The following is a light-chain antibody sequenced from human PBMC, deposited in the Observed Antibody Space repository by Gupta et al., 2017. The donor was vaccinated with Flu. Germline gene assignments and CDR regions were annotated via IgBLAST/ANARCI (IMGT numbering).Light chain of an antibody. V-gene: IGLV3-25*03. CDR2: KEI. J-gene: IGLJ3*02. CDR3: HSVHNSGNLRV. Sequence: ALGKQYVYWYRQKDGQEPVLWIEKEIRRPSGIPERFVGSSAATTATLTIMGAKAEDRAYYDGHSVHNSGNLRVFGGGTKLTVL. CDR1: ALGKQY.